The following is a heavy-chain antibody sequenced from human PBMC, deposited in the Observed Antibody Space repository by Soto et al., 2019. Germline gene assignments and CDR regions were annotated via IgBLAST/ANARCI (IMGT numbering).Heavy chain of an antibody. CDR3: ARGVAGSCFDL. CDR1: GDSVSSNTAA. D-gene: IGHD6-19*01. J-gene: IGHJ5*02. V-gene: IGHV6-1*01. CDR2: TYYRSNRRH. Sequence: SQTLSLTCAISGDSVSSNTAAWNWIRSSPSRGLEWLGRTYYRSNRRHEYAVSVKSRITVNPDTSKNHFSLQLNSVTPDDTAVYYCARGVAGSCFDLWGQGTLVTVSS.